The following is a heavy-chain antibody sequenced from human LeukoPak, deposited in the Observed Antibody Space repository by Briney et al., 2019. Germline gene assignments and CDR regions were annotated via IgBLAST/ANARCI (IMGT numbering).Heavy chain of an antibody. Sequence: SETLSLTCTVSGGSISIGGYYWSWIRQHPGKGLEWIGYIYYSGSTYYNPSLKSRVTMPVDTSKNQFSLNLSSVTAADTAVYYCARDRTGYSSFDYWGQGTLVTVSS. D-gene: IGHD6-19*01. CDR3: ARDRTGYSSFDY. CDR1: GGSISIGGYY. J-gene: IGHJ4*02. CDR2: IYYSGST. V-gene: IGHV4-31*03.